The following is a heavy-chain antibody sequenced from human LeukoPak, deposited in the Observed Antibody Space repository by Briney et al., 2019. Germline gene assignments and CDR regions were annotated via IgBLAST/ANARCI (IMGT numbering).Heavy chain of an antibody. Sequence: GGSLRLSCAASGFTFSSYEMNWVRQAPGKGLEWLSYISSSGSSTHYADSVKGRFTISRDNAKNSLYLQMHSLRAEDTAVYYCARDAQTADLGYWGQSTRLSVSS. J-gene: IGHJ4*02. CDR2: ISSSGSST. V-gene: IGHV3-48*03. CDR1: GFTFSSYE. CDR3: ARDAQTADLGY. D-gene: IGHD2-21*02.